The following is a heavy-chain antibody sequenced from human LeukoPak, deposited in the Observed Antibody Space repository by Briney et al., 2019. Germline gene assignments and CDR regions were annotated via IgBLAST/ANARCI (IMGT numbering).Heavy chain of an antibody. D-gene: IGHD3-10*01. J-gene: IGHJ5*02. V-gene: IGHV3-66*01. CDR3: ARDNALQGYRYGSGSYYSNGFDP. CDR1: GFIVSSDY. Sequence: GGSLRLSCAVSGFIVSSDYMSWVRQAPGKRLEWVSGLCSGGDTYYADSVEGRFTISRDNSKNTLYLQMNSLRAEDTAVYYCARDNALQGYRYGSGSYYSNGFDPWGQGTLVTVSS. CDR2: LCSGGDT.